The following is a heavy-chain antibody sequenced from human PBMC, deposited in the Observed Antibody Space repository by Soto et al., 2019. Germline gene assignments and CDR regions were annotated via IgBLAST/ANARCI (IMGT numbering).Heavy chain of an antibody. D-gene: IGHD3-16*02. V-gene: IGHV4-31*03. CDR2: IYYSGST. CDR3: ASAKLYDYVWGSYRSTFDY. Sequence: PSETLSLTCTVSGGSISSGGYYWSWIRQHPGKGLEWIGYIYYSGSTYYNPSLKSRVTISVDTSKNQFSLKLSSVTAADTAVYYCASAKLYDYVWGSYRSTFDYWGQGTLVTVSS. CDR1: GGSISSGGYY. J-gene: IGHJ4*02.